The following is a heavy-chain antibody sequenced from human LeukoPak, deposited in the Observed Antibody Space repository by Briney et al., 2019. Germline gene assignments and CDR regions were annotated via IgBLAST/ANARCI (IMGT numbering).Heavy chain of an antibody. CDR1: GFSISSYY. J-gene: IGHJ3*02. CDR2: IYYSGST. CDR3: AISVSSGYYYSHAFDI. V-gene: IGHV4-59*01. D-gene: IGHD3-22*01. Sequence: KSSETLSLTCAASGFSISSYYWSWIRQPPGKGLEWVGCIYYSGSTNYNPYLKSRVTIPVDTSKNQFSLKLRHMTAPNTDAYYCAISVSSGYYYSHAFDIWGQGTMVTVSS.